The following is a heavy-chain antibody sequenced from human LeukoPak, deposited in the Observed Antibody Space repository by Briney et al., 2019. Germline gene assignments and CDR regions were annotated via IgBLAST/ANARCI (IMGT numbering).Heavy chain of an antibody. Sequence: GASVKVSCKASGYTFTNYYMHWVRQATGQGLEWMGWMNPNSGNTGYAQKFQGRVTMTRNTSISTAYMELSSLRSEDTAVYYCARAGGYCGRISCPYYFDYWGQGSLVAVSS. CDR2: MNPNSGNT. D-gene: IGHD2-15*01. J-gene: IGHJ4*02. CDR3: ARAGGYCGRISCPYYFDY. CDR1: GYTFTNYY. V-gene: IGHV1-8*02.